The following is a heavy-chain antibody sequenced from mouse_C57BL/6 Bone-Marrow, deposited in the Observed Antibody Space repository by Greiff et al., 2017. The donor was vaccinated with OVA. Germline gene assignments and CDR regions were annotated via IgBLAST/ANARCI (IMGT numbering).Heavy chain of an antibody. D-gene: IGHD1-1*01. J-gene: IGHJ4*01. CDR1: GFTFSSYA. CDR3: TREGITLLRYAMDY. Sequence: EVKLVESGEGLVKPGGSLKLSCAASGFTFSSYAMSWVRQTPEKRLEWVAYISSGGDYISYADTVKGRFTISRDNARNTLYLQMSSLKSEDTAMYYCTREGITLLRYAMDYWGQGTSVTVSS. V-gene: IGHV5-9-1*02. CDR2: ISSGGDYI.